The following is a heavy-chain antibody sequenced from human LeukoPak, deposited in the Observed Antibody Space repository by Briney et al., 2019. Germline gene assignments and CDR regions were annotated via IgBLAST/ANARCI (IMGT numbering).Heavy chain of an antibody. Sequence: GASVKVSCKASGYTFTSYAMHWVRQAPGQRLEWMGWINAGNGNTKYSQKFQGRVTITRDTSASTAYMELSSLRSEDTAVYDCARWGDYGDYSPTDYWGQGTLVTVSS. V-gene: IGHV1-3*01. J-gene: IGHJ4*02. CDR3: ARWGDYGDYSPTDY. CDR1: GYTFTSYA. CDR2: INAGNGNT. D-gene: IGHD4-17*01.